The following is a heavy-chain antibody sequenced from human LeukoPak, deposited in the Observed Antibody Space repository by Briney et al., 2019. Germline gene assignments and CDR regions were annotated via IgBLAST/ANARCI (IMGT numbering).Heavy chain of an antibody. CDR1: XXTFTXXY. V-gene: IGHV1-2*02. D-gene: IGHD1-26*01. CDR3: ARAGSYQSIFDY. J-gene: IGHJ4*02. CDR2: INPNSGGT. Sequence: VSCKXXXXTFTXXYMHWVRQAPGQGLEWMGWINPNSGGTNYAQKFQGRVTMTRDTSISTAYMELSRLRSDDTAVYYCARAGSYQSIFDYWGQGTLVTVSS.